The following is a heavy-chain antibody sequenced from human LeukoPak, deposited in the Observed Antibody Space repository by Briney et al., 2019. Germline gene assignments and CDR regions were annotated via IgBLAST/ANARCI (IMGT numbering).Heavy chain of an antibody. Sequence: PSETLSLTCTVSGGSISSYYWSWIRQAPGKGLEWIGYIYYSGSTNYNPSLKSRVTISVDTSKNQFSLKLRSVTAADTAVYYCARDKGDYGDYYWFDPWGQGTLVTVSS. V-gene: IGHV4-59*01. D-gene: IGHD4-17*01. CDR2: IYYSGST. CDR3: ARDKGDYGDYYWFDP. J-gene: IGHJ5*02. CDR1: GGSISSYY.